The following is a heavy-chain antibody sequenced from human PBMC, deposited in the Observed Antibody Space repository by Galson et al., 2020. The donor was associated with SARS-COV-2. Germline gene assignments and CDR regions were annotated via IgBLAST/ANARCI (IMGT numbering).Heavy chain of an antibody. D-gene: IGHD6-6*01. V-gene: IGHV3-15*01. CDR1: GFPFNNAW. CDR3: TTSIYY. CDR2: IKSKTDGETI. Sequence: GESLKISCAASGFPFNNAWMTWVRQAPGKGLEWVGRIKSKTDGETIDYAAPVKGRFTISRDDSKNTLYLQMNSLKIEDTAVYYCTTSIYYWGQGTLVTVSS. J-gene: IGHJ4*02.